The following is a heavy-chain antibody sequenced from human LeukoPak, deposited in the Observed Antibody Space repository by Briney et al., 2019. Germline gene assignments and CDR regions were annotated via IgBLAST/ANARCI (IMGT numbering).Heavy chain of an antibody. J-gene: IGHJ5*02. Sequence: ASVKVSCKASGYTFTSYGISWVRQAPGQGLEWMGWISAYNGNTNYAQKLQGRVTMTTDTSTSTAYMELRSLRSDDTAVYYCATHYSSLVWFDPWGEGTLVTVSS. D-gene: IGHD4-11*01. V-gene: IGHV1-18*01. CDR2: ISAYNGNT. CDR1: GYTFTSYG. CDR3: ATHYSSLVWFDP.